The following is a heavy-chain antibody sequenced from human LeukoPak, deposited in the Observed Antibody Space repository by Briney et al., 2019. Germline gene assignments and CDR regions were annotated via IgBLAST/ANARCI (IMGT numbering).Heavy chain of an antibody. CDR2: VNHSGTT. Sequence: SETLSLTCAVNGGTLSGYYWSWIRQPPGKGLEWIGEVNHSGTTNYNPSLKSRAIISVDMSKNQVSLKLSSVTAADTAVYYCARDYYGSGSYYNWFDPWGQGTLVTVSS. D-gene: IGHD3-10*01. CDR1: GGTLSGYY. CDR3: ARDYYGSGSYYNWFDP. J-gene: IGHJ5*02. V-gene: IGHV4-34*01.